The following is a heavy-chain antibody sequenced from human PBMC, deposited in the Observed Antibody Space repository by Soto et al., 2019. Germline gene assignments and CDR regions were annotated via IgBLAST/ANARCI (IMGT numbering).Heavy chain of an antibody. Sequence: SLRLSCAASGFTFSSYAMSWVRQAPGKGLEWVSAISGSGGSTYYADSVKGRFTISRDNSKNTLYLQMNSLRAEDTAVYYCAKARHSSSGYYYVGFVYWGQGTLVTVSS. CDR3: AKARHSSSGYYYVGFVY. CDR2: ISGSGGST. J-gene: IGHJ4*02. V-gene: IGHV3-23*01. D-gene: IGHD3-22*01. CDR1: GFTFSSYA.